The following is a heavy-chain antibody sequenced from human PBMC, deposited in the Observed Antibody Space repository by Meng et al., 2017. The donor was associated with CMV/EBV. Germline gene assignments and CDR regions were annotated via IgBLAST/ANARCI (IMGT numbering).Heavy chain of an antibody. CDR2: MSYNGSNK. V-gene: IGHV3-30*04. CDR3: ARDKRYSYGYSGGADY. J-gene: IGHJ4*02. CDR1: FTFSSYA. Sequence: FTFSSYAMNGVHQAPGKGLEWVAVMSYNGSNKYYADSVKGRFTISRDNSTNTLYLQMNSLRAEDTAVYYCARDKRYSYGYSGGADYWGQGTLVTVSS. D-gene: IGHD5-18*01.